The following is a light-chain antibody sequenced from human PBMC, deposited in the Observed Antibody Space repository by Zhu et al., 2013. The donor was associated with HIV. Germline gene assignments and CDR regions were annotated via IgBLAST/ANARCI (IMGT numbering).Light chain of an antibody. CDR1: QGISSA. J-gene: IGKJ2*01. CDR2: DAS. Sequence: IQMTQSPSSLSASVGDRVTITCRASQGISSALAWYQQKPGKPPKLLIYDASSLESGVPSRFSGSGSGTHFTLTISSLQPEDFATYYCQQFNSYPHNFGQGTMLEIK. V-gene: IGKV1-13*02. CDR3: QQFNSYPHN.